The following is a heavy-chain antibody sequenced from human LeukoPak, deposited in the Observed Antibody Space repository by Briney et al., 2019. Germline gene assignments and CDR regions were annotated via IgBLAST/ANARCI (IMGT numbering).Heavy chain of an antibody. CDR1: GFTFSSYG. D-gene: IGHD6-19*01. Sequence: GGSLRLSCAASGFTFSSYGMHWVRQAPRKGLEWVAVISYDGSNKYYADSVKGRFTISRDNSKNTLYLQMNSLRAEDTAVYYCAKDFTSGWTADLFDYWGQGTLVTVSS. CDR3: AKDFTSGWTADLFDY. CDR2: ISYDGSNK. J-gene: IGHJ4*02. V-gene: IGHV3-30*18.